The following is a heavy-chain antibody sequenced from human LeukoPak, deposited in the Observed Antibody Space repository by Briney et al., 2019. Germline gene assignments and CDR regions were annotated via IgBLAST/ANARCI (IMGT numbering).Heavy chain of an antibody. J-gene: IGHJ3*02. V-gene: IGHV4-39*01. CDR1: DGSISSSSNY. D-gene: IGHD5-12*01. Sequence: PSETLSLTCTVSDGSISSSSNYWDWVRQPPGKGLEWIGSIYYSGSTYYNPSLKSRVTISVDASKNHFSLKLSSVTAADTAVYYCAKHSRSGDSGYGNAFDIWGQGTMVTVSS. CDR2: IYYSGST. CDR3: AKHSRSGDSGYGNAFDI.